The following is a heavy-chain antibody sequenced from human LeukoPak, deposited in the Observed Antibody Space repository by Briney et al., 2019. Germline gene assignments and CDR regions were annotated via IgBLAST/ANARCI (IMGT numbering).Heavy chain of an antibody. D-gene: IGHD6-6*01. CDR1: GFSFATYA. J-gene: IGHJ4*02. V-gene: IGHV3-23*01. CDR3: AKGFHSSSSAVDC. CDR2: ITGSGPTT. Sequence: GGSLRLSCAASGFSFATYAMTCVRQAPGKGLVWVSTITGSGPTTDYAATVKGRFTICSDNAKNTVYLQMNSLRADDTAVYYCAKGFHSSSSAVDCWGQGTLVTVSS.